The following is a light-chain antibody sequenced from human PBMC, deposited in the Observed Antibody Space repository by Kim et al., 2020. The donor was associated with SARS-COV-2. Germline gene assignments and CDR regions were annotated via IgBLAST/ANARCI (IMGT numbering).Light chain of an antibody. CDR2: GKN. V-gene: IGLV3-19*01. J-gene: IGLJ3*02. Sequence: ALEQTVRITCQGDRLRSYYASWYQQKPGQAPVLVIYGKNNRPSGIPDRFSGSSSGNTAYLTITGAQAEDEADYYCNSRDSSGNHWVFGGGTKLTVL. CDR1: RLRSYY. CDR3: NSRDSSGNHWV.